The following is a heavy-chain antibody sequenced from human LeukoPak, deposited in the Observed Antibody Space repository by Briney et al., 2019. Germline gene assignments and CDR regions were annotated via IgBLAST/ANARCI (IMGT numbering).Heavy chain of an antibody. CDR3: TRGDGSGSY. J-gene: IGHJ4*02. CDR2: IRSKTSGGTT. Sequence: PGGSLRLSRRASGFTHGDYAMSGVRQAPGKGLDWIGFIRSKTSGGTTEYAASVKGRFNILRDDSKSIAYLQINSLKTEDTAVHYCTRGDGSGSYWGQGTLVTVSS. V-gene: IGHV3-49*04. D-gene: IGHD1-26*01. CDR1: GFTHGDYA.